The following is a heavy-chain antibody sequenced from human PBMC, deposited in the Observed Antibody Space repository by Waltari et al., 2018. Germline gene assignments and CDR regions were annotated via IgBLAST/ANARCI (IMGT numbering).Heavy chain of an antibody. J-gene: IGHJ4*02. D-gene: IGHD3-10*01. CDR1: GGSFSGYY. Sequence: QVQLQQWGAGLLMPSETLSLPCAVYGGSFSGYYLSWIRQPPGKGLEWIGEINHSGSTNYNPSLKSRVTISVDTSKNQFSLKLSSVTAADTAVYYCARGRLLWFGELLDYWGQGTLVTVSS. CDR3: ARGRLLWFGELLDY. V-gene: IGHV4-34*01. CDR2: INHSGST.